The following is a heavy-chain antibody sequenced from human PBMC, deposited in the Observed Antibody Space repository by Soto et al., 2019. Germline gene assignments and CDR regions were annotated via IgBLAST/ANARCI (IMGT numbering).Heavy chain of an antibody. CDR1: SGSISSSNW. CDR3: ARDPVGEVTSDGDY. D-gene: IGHD4-4*01. CDR2: IYHSGST. V-gene: IGHV4-4*02. J-gene: IGHJ4*02. Sequence: SETLSLTCAVSSGSISSSNWWSWVRQPPGKGLEWIGEIYHSGSTNYNPSLKSRVTISVDKSKNQFSLKLSSVTAADTAVYYCARDPVGEVTSDGDYWGQGTLVTVSS.